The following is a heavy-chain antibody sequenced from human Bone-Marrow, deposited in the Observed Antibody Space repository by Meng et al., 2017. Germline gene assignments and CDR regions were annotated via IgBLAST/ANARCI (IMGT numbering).Heavy chain of an antibody. CDR3: AKGIVGATSFDN. CDR2: IKQDGSEK. Sequence: GESLKISCAASGFTFSSYWMSWVRQAPGKGLEWVANIKQDGSEKYYVDSVKGRFSISRDNSKNTLYMQMNSLRVEDTAIYYCAKGIVGATSFDNWGQGTLVTVSS. CDR1: GFTFSSYW. D-gene: IGHD1-26*01. V-gene: IGHV3-7*03. J-gene: IGHJ4*02.